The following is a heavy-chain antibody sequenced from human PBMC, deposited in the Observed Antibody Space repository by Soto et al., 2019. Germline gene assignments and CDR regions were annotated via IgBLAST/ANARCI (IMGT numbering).Heavy chain of an antibody. J-gene: IGHJ4*02. V-gene: IGHV4-34*01. CDR3: ARVYGGGWSRPFDY. CDR1: GGSFSGYY. D-gene: IGHD6-19*01. Sequence: SETLSLTCAVYGGSFSGYYWSWIRQPPGKGLEWIGEINHSGSTNYNPSLKSRVTISVDTSKNQFSLKLSSVTAADTAVYYCARVYGGGWSRPFDYWSQGTLVTVSS. CDR2: INHSGST.